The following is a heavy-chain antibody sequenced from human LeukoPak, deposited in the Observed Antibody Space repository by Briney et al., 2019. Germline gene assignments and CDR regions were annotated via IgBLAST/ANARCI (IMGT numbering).Heavy chain of an antibody. CDR2: ISYDGSNK. Sequence: PGGSLRLSCAASGFTFSTYGMHWVRQAPGKGLEWVAVISYDGSNKYYADSVKGRFTISRDNSKNTLYLQINSLRAEDTAVYYCGKDGLYYGSRSHLDIWGQGTTVTVSS. J-gene: IGHJ3*02. V-gene: IGHV3-30*18. D-gene: IGHD3-10*01. CDR1: GFTFSTYG. CDR3: GKDGLYYGSRSHLDI.